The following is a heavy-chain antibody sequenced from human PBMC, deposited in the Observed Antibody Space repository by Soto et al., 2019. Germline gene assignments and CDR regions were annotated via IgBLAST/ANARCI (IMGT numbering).Heavy chain of an antibody. Sequence: EVQLVESGGGLVKPGGSLRLSCAGSGFTFIPYNMNWVRQAPGKGLEWVSSISSSSSYIYYAESVEGRFTISRDNAKNSLYLQMNGLRDEDTAVYYCARGLEGATSKNWFDSWGQGTQVTVSS. J-gene: IGHJ5*01. V-gene: IGHV3-21*01. CDR2: ISSSSSYI. D-gene: IGHD1-1*01. CDR1: GFTFIPYN. CDR3: ARGLEGATSKNWFDS.